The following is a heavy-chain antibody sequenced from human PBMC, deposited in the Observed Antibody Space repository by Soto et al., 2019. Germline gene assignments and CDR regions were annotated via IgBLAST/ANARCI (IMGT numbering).Heavy chain of an antibody. Sequence: QITFKESGPTLVKPTQTLTLTCTFSGFSLSTSGVGVGWIRQPPGKALEWLALIYWDDDRRYSPSLRSRLTITKDTSKNQVVLTMTHMYPVDTGTYYCASGWYGDQVYYGMGVWGQGTTVTVSS. CDR2: IYWDDDR. D-gene: IGHD6-19*01. CDR3: ASGWYGDQVYYGMGV. J-gene: IGHJ6*02. V-gene: IGHV2-5*02. CDR1: GFSLSTSGVG.